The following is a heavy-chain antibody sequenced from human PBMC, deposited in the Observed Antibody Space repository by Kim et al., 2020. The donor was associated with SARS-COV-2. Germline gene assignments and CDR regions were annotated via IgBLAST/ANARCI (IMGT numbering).Heavy chain of an antibody. D-gene: IGHD2-15*01. V-gene: IGHV1-8*01. Sequence: AQKFQGRVTMTRNTSISTAYMELSSLRSEDTAVYYCARGSCSGGSCSFDYWGQGTLVTVSS. CDR3: ARGSCSGGSCSFDY. J-gene: IGHJ4*02.